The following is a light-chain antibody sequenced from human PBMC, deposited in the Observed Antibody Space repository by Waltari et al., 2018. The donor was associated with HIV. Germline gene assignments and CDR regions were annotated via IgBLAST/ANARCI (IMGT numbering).Light chain of an antibody. Sequence: QSALTQEASVSGTVGQKVTLSCTGNSNNIGDYAVAWYQQISHGTPKTVMFGNSLPSGIPDRFSGSKSVTTASLTISGLQPEDEADYFCSTWDYSLSHYVFGSGTKVTVL. J-gene: IGLJ1*01. CDR1: SNNIGDYA. CDR2: GNS. V-gene: IGLV1-36*01. CDR3: STWDYSLSHYV.